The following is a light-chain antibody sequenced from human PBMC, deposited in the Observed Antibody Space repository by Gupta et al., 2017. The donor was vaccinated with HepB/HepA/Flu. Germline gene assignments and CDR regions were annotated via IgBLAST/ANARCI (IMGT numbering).Light chain of an antibody. Sequence: NFMLTQPHSVSESPGKTVTISCTRSSGSIASNYVHWYQQRPGSSPTSLIYDDSERPSGVPDRFSGSIDSSSNSASLTISGLKTEDEAHYYCQSYDTSDHVVFGEGTKLTVL. V-gene: IGLV6-57*01. CDR1: SGSIASNY. CDR2: DDS. CDR3: QSYDTSDHVV. J-gene: IGLJ2*01.